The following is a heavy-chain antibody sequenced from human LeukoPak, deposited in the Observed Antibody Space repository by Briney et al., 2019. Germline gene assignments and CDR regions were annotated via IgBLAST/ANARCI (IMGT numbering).Heavy chain of an antibody. CDR2: IRYDGSKK. Sequence: GGSLRLSCAASGSTFSSHGMHWVRQAPGKGLDWVAFIRYDGSKKFYADSVKGRFTISRDNSKNTLDLQMNSLRTDDTAVYYCAKVDDYYGSGSYLVDSWGQGTLVTVSS. CDR3: AKVDDYYGSGSYLVDS. V-gene: IGHV3-30*02. J-gene: IGHJ4*02. D-gene: IGHD3-10*01. CDR1: GSTFSSHG.